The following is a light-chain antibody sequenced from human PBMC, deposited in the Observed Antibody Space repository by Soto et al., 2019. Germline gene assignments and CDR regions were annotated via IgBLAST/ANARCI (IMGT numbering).Light chain of an antibody. CDR3: QSYDSSLSVYV. V-gene: IGLV1-40*01. CDR1: SSNVGAGYD. Sequence: QSVLTQPPSVSGAPGQSGSISCTGMSSNVGAGYDVHWYQQLPGTAPKLLIYGNSNRPSGVPDRFSGSKSGTSASLAITGLQAEDEADYYCQSYDSSLSVYVFGTGTKVTVL. CDR2: GNS. J-gene: IGLJ1*01.